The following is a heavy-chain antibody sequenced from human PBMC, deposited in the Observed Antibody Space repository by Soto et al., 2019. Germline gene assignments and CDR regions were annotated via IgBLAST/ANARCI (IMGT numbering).Heavy chain of an antibody. J-gene: IGHJ5*02. Sequence: EVQLVESGGMLVQPGGSLRLSCAASGLTLSTSSMNWVRQAPGKGLEWISYIRRHTSVTAYADSVKGRFTISRDSAKNSLYLQMDSLRVEDTAVYYCGKVAYSGYYTGDRWGQGTLVTVSS. CDR2: IRRHTSVT. V-gene: IGHV3-48*01. CDR1: GLTLSTSS. D-gene: IGHD3-22*01. CDR3: GKVAYSGYYTGDR.